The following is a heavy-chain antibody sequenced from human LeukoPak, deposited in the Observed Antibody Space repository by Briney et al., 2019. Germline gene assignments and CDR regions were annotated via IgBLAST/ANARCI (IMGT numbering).Heavy chain of an antibody. CDR1: GSYW. D-gene: IGHD2/OR15-2a*01. J-gene: IGHJ4*02. CDR3: VSFYETY. CDR2: INSDGSWT. V-gene: IGHV3-74*01. Sequence: GGSLRLSCAASGSYWMHWVRQAPGKGLVWVSHINSDGSWTSYADSVKGRFTISKDNAKNTVYLQMNNLRAEDTTVYYCVSFYETYWGRGTLVTVSS.